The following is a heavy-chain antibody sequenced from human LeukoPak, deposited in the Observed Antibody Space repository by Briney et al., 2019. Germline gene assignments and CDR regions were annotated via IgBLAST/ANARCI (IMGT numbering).Heavy chain of an antibody. D-gene: IGHD3-10*01. Sequence: GGSLRLSCAASGFTFSSYEMNWVRQAPGKGLEWVSYISSSGSTIYYADSVKGRFTISRDNAKNSLYLQMNSLRAEDTAVYYCARVGITMVRTDAFDIWGLGTMVTVSS. CDR1: GFTFSSYE. CDR2: ISSSGSTI. CDR3: ARVGITMVRTDAFDI. V-gene: IGHV3-48*03. J-gene: IGHJ3*02.